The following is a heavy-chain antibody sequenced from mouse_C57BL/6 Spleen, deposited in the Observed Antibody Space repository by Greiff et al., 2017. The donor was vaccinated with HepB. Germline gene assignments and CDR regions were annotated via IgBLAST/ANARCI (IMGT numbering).Heavy chain of an antibody. J-gene: IGHJ2*01. V-gene: IGHV5-4*01. CDR2: ISDGGSYT. Sequence: EVKLVESGGGLVKPGGSLKLSCAASGFTFSSYAMSWVRQTPEKRLEWVATISDGGSYTYYPDNVKGRFTISRYNAKNNLYLQMSHLKSEDTAMYYCARDDGYYVYFDYWGQGTTLTVSS. D-gene: IGHD2-3*01. CDR1: GFTFSSYA. CDR3: ARDDGYYVYFDY.